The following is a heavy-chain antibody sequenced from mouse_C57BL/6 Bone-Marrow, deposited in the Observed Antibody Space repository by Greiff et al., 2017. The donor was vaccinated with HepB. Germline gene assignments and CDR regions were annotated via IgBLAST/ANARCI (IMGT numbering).Heavy chain of an antibody. CDR3: ARKPVYYYGIRYWYFDV. J-gene: IGHJ1*03. CDR2: ISSGSSTI. Sequence: EVKLMESGGGLVKPGGSLKLSCAASGFTFSDYGMHWVRQAPEKGLEWVAYISSGSSTIYYADTVKGRFTISRDNAKNTLFLQMTSLRSEDTAMYYCARKPVYYYGIRYWYFDVWGTGTTVTVSS. D-gene: IGHD1-1*01. CDR1: GFTFSDYG. V-gene: IGHV5-17*01.